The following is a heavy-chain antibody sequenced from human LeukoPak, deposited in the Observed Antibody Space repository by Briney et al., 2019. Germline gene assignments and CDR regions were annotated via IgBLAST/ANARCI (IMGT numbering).Heavy chain of an antibody. V-gene: IGHV3-23*05. CDR1: GFTFSSYA. D-gene: IGHD4-17*01. CDR3: AAAVTTGRAEHY. J-gene: IGHJ4*02. CDR2: ISKSGNNT. Sequence: GGSLRLSCAASGFTFSSYAMTWVRQAPGKGLEWVSGISKSGNNTYYADSVAGRLTISRDNSKNTLYLQMDSLRADDTAVYYCAAAVTTGRAEHYWGQGTLVTVSS.